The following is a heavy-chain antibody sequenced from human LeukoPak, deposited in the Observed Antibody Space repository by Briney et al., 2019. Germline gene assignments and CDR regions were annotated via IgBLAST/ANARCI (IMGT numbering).Heavy chain of an antibody. CDR3: ATHSYYYGSGSYPHYLDY. V-gene: IGHV3-20*04. CDR1: GFTFDDNG. D-gene: IGHD3-10*01. Sequence: GGSLRLSCAASGFTFDDNGMSWVRQAPGEGLEWVSGLNWNGGTTGYADSVKGRFTISRDNAKNFLYLQMNSLRAEDTALYCCATHSYYYGSGSYPHYLDYWGQGTLVTVSS. J-gene: IGHJ4*02. CDR2: LNWNGGTT.